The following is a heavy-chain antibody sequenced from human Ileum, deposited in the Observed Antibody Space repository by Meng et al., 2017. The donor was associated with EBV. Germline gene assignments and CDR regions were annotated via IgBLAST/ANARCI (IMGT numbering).Heavy chain of an antibody. CDR2: IMKGGDAT. Sequence: EVQLVGCGGGLVQPGGSLGLSCAATGFTFNFFGMSWVRQAPGKGPEWVSGIMKGGDATYYSDSVKGRFTISRDNSKNTLYLQMSSLRVEDTAVYYCARDASGSLSPDYWGQGTLVTVSS. V-gene: IGHV3-23*04. D-gene: IGHD1-26*01. CDR1: GFTFNFFG. J-gene: IGHJ4*02. CDR3: ARDASGSLSPDY.